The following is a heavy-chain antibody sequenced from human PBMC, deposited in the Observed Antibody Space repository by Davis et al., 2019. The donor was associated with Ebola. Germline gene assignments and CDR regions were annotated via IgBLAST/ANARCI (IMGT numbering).Heavy chain of an antibody. CDR3: ARGGGNAFFDS. CDR1: GGSFPHYY. V-gene: IGHV4-59*01. J-gene: IGHJ4*02. D-gene: IGHD1-14*01. CDR2: VYYSGGI. Sequence: QTLSLTCALPGGSFPHYYRSLLRQPPGKGLEWIGYVYYSGGINYSPTLKSRVAISLDSARNQFSLQLTSVTAADTAVYFCARGGGNAFFDSWGQGSLVTVSS.